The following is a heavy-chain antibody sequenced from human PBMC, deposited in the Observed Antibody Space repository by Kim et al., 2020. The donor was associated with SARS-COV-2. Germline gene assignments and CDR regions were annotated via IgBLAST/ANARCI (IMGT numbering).Heavy chain of an antibody. D-gene: IGHD5-12*01. V-gene: IGHV3-7*03. J-gene: IGHJ4*02. CDR3: ARESSGYNN. CDR2: GSGK. Sequence: GSGKNYVDSVKGRFTISRDNAKNSLYLQMNSLRVDDTAVYYCARESSGYNNWGQGTLVTVSS.